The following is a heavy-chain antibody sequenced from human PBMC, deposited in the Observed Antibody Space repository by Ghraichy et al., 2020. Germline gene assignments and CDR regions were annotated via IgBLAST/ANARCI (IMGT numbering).Heavy chain of an antibody. CDR2: ISAYNGNT. CDR3: ARAKGGIQNYSPLYYYMDV. D-gene: IGHD4-11*01. Sequence: ASVKVSCKASGSTFTSSVISWVRQAPGQGLEWMGWISAYNGNTNYAQKLQGRVTMTTDTSTSTAYMELRSLRSDDTAVYYCARAKGGIQNYSPLYYYMDVWGKGSSVTAAS. V-gene: IGHV1-18*01. CDR1: GSTFTSSV. J-gene: IGHJ6*03.